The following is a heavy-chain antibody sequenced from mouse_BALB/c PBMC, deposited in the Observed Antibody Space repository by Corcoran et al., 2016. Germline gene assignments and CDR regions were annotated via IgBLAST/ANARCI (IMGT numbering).Heavy chain of an antibody. CDR2: INTYTGEP. V-gene: IGHV9-3-1*01. J-gene: IGHJ2*01. CDR3: ATYGNYRTHFYY. Sequence: QIQLVQSGPELKKPGETVKISCKASGYTFTNYGMNWVKQAPGKGLKWMGWINTYTGEPTYSDDFKGRFAFALETSASTSYLQINNLKNEDTATYCCATYGNYRTHFYYWVQGTTLTVSS. D-gene: IGHD2-1*01. CDR1: GYTFTNYG.